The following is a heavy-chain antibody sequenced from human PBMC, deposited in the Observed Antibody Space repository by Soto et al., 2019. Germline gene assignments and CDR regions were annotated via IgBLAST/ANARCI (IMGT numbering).Heavy chain of an antibody. J-gene: IGHJ4*02. D-gene: IGHD3-22*01. CDR1: GFTFSSYS. CDR2: ISSSSSYI. Sequence: PGGSLRLSCAASGFTFSSYSMNWVRQAPGKGLEWVSSISSSSSYIYYADSVKGRFTISRDNAKNSLYLQMNSLRAEDTAVYYCARDRTYDSSGYYLYYFDYWGQGTLVTVSS. CDR3: ARDRTYDSSGYYLYYFDY. V-gene: IGHV3-21*01.